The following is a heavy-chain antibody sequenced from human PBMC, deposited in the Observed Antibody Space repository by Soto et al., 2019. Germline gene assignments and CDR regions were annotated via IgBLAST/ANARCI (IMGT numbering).Heavy chain of an antibody. CDR2: ISSSSSYI. D-gene: IGHD2-2*01. CDR1: GFTFSSYS. CDR3: ARDSTSCHDRVC. V-gene: IGHV3-21*01. J-gene: IGHJ3*01. Sequence: EVQLVESGGGLVKPGGSLRLSCAASGFTFSSYSMNWVRQAPGKGLEWVSSISSSSSYIYYEDSVKGRFTISRDNAKNSLYLQMNSLRAEDTAVYYCARDSTSCHDRVCWGQGTMVTVSS.